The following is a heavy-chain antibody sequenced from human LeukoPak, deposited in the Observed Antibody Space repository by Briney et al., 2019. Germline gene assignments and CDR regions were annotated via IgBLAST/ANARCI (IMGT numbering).Heavy chain of an antibody. Sequence: PGGSLRLSCAASGFTFSGYAMSWVRQAPGKGLEWGSAISGSGGSTYYADSVKGRFTISRDNSKNTLYLQMNSLRAEDTAVYCCAKGGVWFGELDYWGQGTLVTVSS. D-gene: IGHD3-10*01. V-gene: IGHV3-23*01. CDR1: GFTFSGYA. CDR2: ISGSGGST. J-gene: IGHJ4*02. CDR3: AKGGVWFGELDY.